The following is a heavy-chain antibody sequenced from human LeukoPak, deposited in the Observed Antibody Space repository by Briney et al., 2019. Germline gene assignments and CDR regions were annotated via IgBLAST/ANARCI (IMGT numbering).Heavy chain of an antibody. Sequence: GESLKISCKGSGYSFFSHWIGWVRQMPGKGLEWMGIIYPGDSDTRYSPSLQGQVTISADKSISTAYLQWSSLEASDTAMYYCARRAYGTSWYLDYWGQGSLVTVSS. V-gene: IGHV5-51*01. J-gene: IGHJ4*02. CDR3: ARRAYGTSWYLDY. CDR2: IYPGDSDT. D-gene: IGHD6-13*01. CDR1: GYSFFSHW.